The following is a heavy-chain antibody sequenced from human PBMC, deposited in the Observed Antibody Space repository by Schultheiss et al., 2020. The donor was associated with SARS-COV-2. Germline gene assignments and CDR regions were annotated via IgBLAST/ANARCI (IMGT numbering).Heavy chain of an antibody. Sequence: SETLSLTCTVSGGSISSYYWSWIRQPAGKGLEWIGRIYTSGSTNYNPSLKSRVTMSVDTSKNQFSLQLNSVTPEDTAVYYCVRGCSGGNCWSFEHWGQGTLVTVSS. CDR1: GGSISSYY. CDR3: VRGCSGGNCWSFEH. V-gene: IGHV4-4*07. CDR2: IYTSGST. J-gene: IGHJ4*02. D-gene: IGHD2-15*01.